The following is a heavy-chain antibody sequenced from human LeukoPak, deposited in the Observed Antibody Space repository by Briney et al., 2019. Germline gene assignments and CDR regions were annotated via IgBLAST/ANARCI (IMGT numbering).Heavy chain of an antibody. Sequence: SETLSLTCTVSGGSISSYYWSWIRQPPGKGLEWIGYIYYSGSTNYNPSLKSRVTISVDTSKNQFSLKLSSVTAADTAVYYCARENEATGAGYYFDYWGQGTLVTVSS. CDR1: GGSISSYY. CDR2: IYYSGST. D-gene: IGHD3-10*01. CDR3: ARENEATGAGYYFDY. V-gene: IGHV4-59*01. J-gene: IGHJ4*02.